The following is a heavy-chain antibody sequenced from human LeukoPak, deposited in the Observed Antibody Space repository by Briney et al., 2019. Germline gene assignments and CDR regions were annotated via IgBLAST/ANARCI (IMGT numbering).Heavy chain of an antibody. CDR1: GFTFSSYA. J-gene: IGHJ3*02. V-gene: IGHV3-23*01. Sequence: GGSLRLSCAASGFTFSSYAMSWLRQAPGKGLEWVSAISGSGGSTYYADSVKGRFTISRDNSKNTLYLQMNSLRAEDAAVYYCAKALEGSGWYGDAFDIWGQGTMVTVSS. CDR3: AKALEGSGWYGDAFDI. D-gene: IGHD6-19*01. CDR2: ISGSGGST.